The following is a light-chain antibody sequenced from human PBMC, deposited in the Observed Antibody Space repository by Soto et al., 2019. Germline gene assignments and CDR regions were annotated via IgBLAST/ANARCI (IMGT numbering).Light chain of an antibody. V-gene: IGKV1-5*03. CDR2: KAS. CDR3: QQYNNWPSRT. Sequence: DIQMTQSPSTLSASVGDRVTITCRASQSISSWLAWYQQKPGKAPKLLIYKASSLESGVPSRFSGSGSGTEFTLTISSLQSEDFAVYYCQQYNNWPSRTFGQGTKVDI. CDR1: QSISSW. J-gene: IGKJ1*01.